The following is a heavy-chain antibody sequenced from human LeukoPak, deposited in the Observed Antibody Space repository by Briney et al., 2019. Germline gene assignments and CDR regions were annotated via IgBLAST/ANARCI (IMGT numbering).Heavy chain of an antibody. D-gene: IGHD3-3*01. J-gene: IGHJ5*01. V-gene: IGHV1-69*13. Sequence: SVKVSCKASGGTFSSYAISWVRQAPGQGLEWMGGIIPIFGTANYAQKFQGRVTITADESTSTAYMELSSLRSEDTAVYYCARMYLDPEWVLSFFDFWGQGTLVTVSS. CDR2: IIPIFGTA. CDR3: ARMYLDPEWVLSFFDF. CDR1: GGTFSSYA.